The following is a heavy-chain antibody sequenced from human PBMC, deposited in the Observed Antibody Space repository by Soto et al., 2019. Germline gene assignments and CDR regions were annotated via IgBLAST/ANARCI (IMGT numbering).Heavy chain of an antibody. CDR2: ISSSSSYI. J-gene: IGHJ4*02. Sequence: GSLRLSCAASVFTFSSYSMNWVREAPGKGLEWVSSISSSSSYIYYADSVKGRFTISRDNAKNSLYLQMNSLRAEDTAVYYCARDSIIAAAAFDYWGQGTLVTVSS. CDR1: VFTFSSYS. V-gene: IGHV3-21*01. CDR3: ARDSIIAAAAFDY. D-gene: IGHD6-13*01.